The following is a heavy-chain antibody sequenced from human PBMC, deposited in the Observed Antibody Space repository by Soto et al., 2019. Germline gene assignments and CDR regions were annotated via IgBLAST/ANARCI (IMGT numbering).Heavy chain of an antibody. J-gene: IGHJ4*02. CDR1: GFTFSDYY. D-gene: IGHD6-6*01. V-gene: IGHV3-11*01. Sequence: QVQLVESGGGLVKPGGSLRLSCAASGFTFSDYYMSWIRQAPGKGLEWVSYISSSGSTIYYADSVKGRFTISRDNAKNSLDRQMNSLRAEDTAVDYGARGLIEYSSSAPGVDYWGQGTLVTVSS. CDR3: ARGLIEYSSSAPGVDY. CDR2: ISSSGSTI.